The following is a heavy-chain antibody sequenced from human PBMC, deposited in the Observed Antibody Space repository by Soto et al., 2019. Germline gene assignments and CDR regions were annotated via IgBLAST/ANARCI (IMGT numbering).Heavy chain of an antibody. J-gene: IGHJ4*02. CDR1: GYTFTNYY. Sequence: EVQLVQSGAELKKPGESLRISCQASGYTFTNYYIAWVRQVPGKGLEWMGRIDPSDSYIKYSPSFEGHVTMSVDKSISTAFLQWSRLEASDTAMYFCAIPLARTTPFDYWGQGSWSPSPQ. CDR3: AIPLARTTPFDY. CDR2: IDPSDSYI. D-gene: IGHD1-7*01. V-gene: IGHV5-10-1*03.